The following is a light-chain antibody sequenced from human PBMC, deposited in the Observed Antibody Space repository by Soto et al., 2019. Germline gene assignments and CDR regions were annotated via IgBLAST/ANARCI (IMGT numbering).Light chain of an antibody. CDR3: QQSYSSPT. CDR2: SAS. CDR1: QSISGY. V-gene: IGKV1-39*01. Sequence: DIQMTQSPSSLSASVGDRVTITCRASQSISGYLSWYQQKPGKAPKLLIYSASSLQSGVPSRYSGSESGTDFTLTITSLQPEDFATYYCQQSYSSPTFGQGTRLEI. J-gene: IGKJ5*01.